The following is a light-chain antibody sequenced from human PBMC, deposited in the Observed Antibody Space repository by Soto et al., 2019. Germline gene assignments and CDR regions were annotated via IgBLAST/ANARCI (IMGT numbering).Light chain of an antibody. J-gene: IGKJ1*01. CDR2: EAS. V-gene: IGKV1-5*03. CDR3: QQYKSYPWT. Sequence: DIQMTQSPSTLSGSVGDRVTITCRASQTISSWLAWYQQKPGRAPKLLMYEASSLESGVPSRFSGSGSGTEFTLTISGLQPDDFATYHCQQYKSYPWTFGQGTKVDIK. CDR1: QTISSW.